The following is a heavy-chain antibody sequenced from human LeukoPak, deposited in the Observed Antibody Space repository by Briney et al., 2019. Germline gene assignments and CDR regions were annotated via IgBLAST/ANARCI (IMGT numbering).Heavy chain of an antibody. Sequence: GGSLRLSCAASGFSVSSIHSIWVRQAPGKGLEWVSVIYSDGSTKCADSVKARFTISRDNSKNTVYLQMKSLRVEDTAVYYCARGTLDKWGQGTLVTVSS. V-gene: IGHV3-53*01. CDR1: GFSVSSIH. CDR2: IYSDGST. CDR3: ARGTLDK. J-gene: IGHJ4*02. D-gene: IGHD3/OR15-3a*01.